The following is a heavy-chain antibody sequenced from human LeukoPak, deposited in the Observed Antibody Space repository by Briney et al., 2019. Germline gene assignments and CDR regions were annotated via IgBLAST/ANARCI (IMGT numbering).Heavy chain of an antibody. D-gene: IGHD6-25*01. V-gene: IGHV4-34*01. J-gene: IGHJ4*02. CDR3: ARGLAAIDY. Sequence: SETLSLTCAVYGGSFSGYYWSWIRQPPGKGLEWIGEINHSGSTNYNPSLKSRVTISVDTSKNQFSLKLSSVTAADTAVYYCARGLAAIDYWGQGTQVTVSS. CDR1: GGSFSGYY. CDR2: INHSGST.